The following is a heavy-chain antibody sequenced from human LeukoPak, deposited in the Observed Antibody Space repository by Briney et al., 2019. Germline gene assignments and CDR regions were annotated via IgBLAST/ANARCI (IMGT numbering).Heavy chain of an antibody. D-gene: IGHD6-19*01. CDR2: MNPNSGNT. J-gene: IGHJ5*02. V-gene: IGHV1-8*01. CDR3: AGRPGIAVADNWFDP. CDR1: GYTFTSYD. Sequence: ASVKVSCKASGYTFTSYDINWVRQATGQGLEWMGWMNPNSGNTGYAQKFQGRVTMTRNTSISTAYMELSSLRSKDTAVYYCAGRPGIAVADNWFDPWGQGTLVTVSS.